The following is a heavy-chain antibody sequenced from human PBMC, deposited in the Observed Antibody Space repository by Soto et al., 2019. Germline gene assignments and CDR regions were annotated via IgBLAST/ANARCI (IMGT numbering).Heavy chain of an antibody. D-gene: IGHD3-3*01. V-gene: IGHV3-23*01. Sequence: EVQLLESGGGLVQPGGSLRLSCAASGFTFSSYAMSWVRQAPGKGLEWVSAISGSGGSTYYADSVKGRFTISRDNSKNTLYRQMNSLRAEDTAVYYCARSKDYDFWSGRSYYFDYWGQGTLVTVSS. J-gene: IGHJ4*02. CDR1: GFTFSSYA. CDR3: ARSKDYDFWSGRSYYFDY. CDR2: ISGSGGST.